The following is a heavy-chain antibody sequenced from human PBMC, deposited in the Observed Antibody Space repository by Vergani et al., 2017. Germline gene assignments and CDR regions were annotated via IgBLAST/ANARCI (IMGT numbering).Heavy chain of an antibody. CDR2: ISASVNA. J-gene: IGHJ3*01. CDR3: ARRSGGYYSGGKVHPLRTALDV. Sequence: QVQLQASGPGRVKPSQTLSLTCTMSGGSISAGYYFWSWIRQPAGKGLECLGHISASVNASHSPSLKTRVSMSVDTSKNQFSLTVTSVTAADTAIYFCARRSGGYYSGGKVHPLRTALDVWGHGTVVTVSS. CDR1: GGSISAGYYF. V-gene: IGHV4-61*02. D-gene: IGHD2-15*01.